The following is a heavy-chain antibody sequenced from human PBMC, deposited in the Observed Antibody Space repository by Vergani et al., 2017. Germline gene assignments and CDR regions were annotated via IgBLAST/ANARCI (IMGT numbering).Heavy chain of an antibody. CDR2: ISGSGGST. CDR3: AKRDTLESVLDY. J-gene: IGHJ4*02. Sequence: EVQLLESGGGLVQPGGSLRLSCAASGFTFSSYAMSWVRQAPGKGLEWVSAISGSGGSTYYADSVKGLFTISRDNSKNTLYLQMNSVRAEDTAVYYCAKRDTLESVLDYWGQGTLVTVSS. D-gene: IGHD2-2*02. CDR1: GFTFSSYA. V-gene: IGHV3-23*01.